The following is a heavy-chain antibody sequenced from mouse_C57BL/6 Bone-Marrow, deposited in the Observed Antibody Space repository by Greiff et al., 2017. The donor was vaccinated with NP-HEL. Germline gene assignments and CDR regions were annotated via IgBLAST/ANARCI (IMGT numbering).Heavy chain of an antibody. CDR1: GYTFTDYY. CDR2: IYPGSGNT. V-gene: IGHV1-76*01. D-gene: IGHD2-4*01. Sequence: QVQLQQSGAELVRPGASVKLSCKASGYTFTDYYINWVKQRPGQGLEWIARIYPGSGNTYYNEKFKGKATLTAEKSSSTAYMQLSSLTSEDSAVYFCAKIYYDYYYAMDYWGQGTSVTVSS. CDR3: AKIYYDYYYAMDY. J-gene: IGHJ4*01.